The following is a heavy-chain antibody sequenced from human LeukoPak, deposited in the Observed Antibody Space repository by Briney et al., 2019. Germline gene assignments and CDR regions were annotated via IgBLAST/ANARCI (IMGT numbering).Heavy chain of an antibody. CDR3: AKSGTTAMAY. J-gene: IGHJ4*02. CDR2: ISGSGGST. Sequence: GGSLRLSCAVPGFTFSSYAMSWVRQAPGRGLEWVSAISGSGGSTYYADSVKGRFTISRDNSKNTLYLQMNSLRAEDTAVYYCAKSGTTAMAYWGQGTLVTVSS. CDR1: GFTFSSYA. D-gene: IGHD5-18*01. V-gene: IGHV3-23*01.